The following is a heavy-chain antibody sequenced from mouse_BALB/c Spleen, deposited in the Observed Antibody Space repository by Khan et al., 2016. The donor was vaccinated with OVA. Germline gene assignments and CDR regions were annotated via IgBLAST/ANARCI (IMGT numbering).Heavy chain of an antibody. CDR3: ARGAYYRYDGYFDV. CDR2: IIPNNGGT. V-gene: IGHV1-18*01. J-gene: IGHJ1*01. CDR1: RYTFTEYT. Sequence: VQLQQPGPELVKPGASVKISCKTSRYTFTEYTMNWVKQSHGKSLEWIGGIIPNNGGTSYNQKFKGKATLTVDKSSSTAYMEFRSLTSEDSAVYYCARGAYYRYDGYFDVWGAGTTVTVSS. D-gene: IGHD2-14*01.